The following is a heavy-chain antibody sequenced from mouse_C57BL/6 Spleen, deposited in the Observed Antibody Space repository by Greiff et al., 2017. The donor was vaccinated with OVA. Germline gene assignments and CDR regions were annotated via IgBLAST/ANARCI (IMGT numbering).Heavy chain of an antibody. CDR1: GYTFTDYN. J-gene: IGHJ2*01. CDR2: INPNDGGT. CDR3: ARYDYDGDYFDY. D-gene: IGHD2-4*01. Sequence: VQLQQSGPELVKPGASVKMSCKASGYTFTDYNMHWVKQSHGKSLEWIGYINPNDGGTSYNQKFKGKATLTVNKSSSTAYMELRSLTSEDSAVDYCARYDYDGDYFDYWGQGTTLTVSS. V-gene: IGHV1-22*01.